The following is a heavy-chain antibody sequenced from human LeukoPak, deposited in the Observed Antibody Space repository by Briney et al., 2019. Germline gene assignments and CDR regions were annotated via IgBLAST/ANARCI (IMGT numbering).Heavy chain of an antibody. V-gene: IGHV1-46*01. CDR1: GYTFTSYY. D-gene: IGHD3-10*01. CDR2: INPSGGST. Sequence: ASVKVSCKASGYTFTSYYMHWVRQAPGQGLEWMGIINPSGGSTSYAQKFQGRVTMTRDMSTSTVYMELSSLRSEDTAVYYCATLPITMVRGVTSYYYYYYMDVWGKGTTVTVSS. CDR3: ATLPITMVRGVTSYYYYYYMDV. J-gene: IGHJ6*03.